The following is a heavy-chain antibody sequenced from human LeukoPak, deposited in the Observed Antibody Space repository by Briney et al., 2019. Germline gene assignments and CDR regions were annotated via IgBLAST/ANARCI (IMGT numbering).Heavy chain of an antibody. CDR3: AKALTYYYDSSGPGGAFDI. Sequence: GGSLRLSCAASGFTFSSYGMHWVRQAPGKGLEWVAVISYDGSNKYYADSVKGRFTISRDNSKNTLYLQMNSLRAEDTAVYYCAKALTYYYDSSGPGGAFDIWGQGTLVTVSS. V-gene: IGHV3-30*18. J-gene: IGHJ4*02. D-gene: IGHD3-22*01. CDR2: ISYDGSNK. CDR1: GFTFSSYG.